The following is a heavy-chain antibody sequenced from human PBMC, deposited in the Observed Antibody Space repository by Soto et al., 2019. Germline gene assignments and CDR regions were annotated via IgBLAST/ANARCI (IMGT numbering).Heavy chain of an antibody. V-gene: IGHV4-34*01. CDR1: GGSFSGYY. D-gene: IGHD4-17*01. Sequence: PSETLSLTCAVYGGSFSGYYWSWIRQPPGKGLEWIGEINHSGSTNYNPSLKSRVTISVDTSKNQFSLKLSSVTAADTAVYYCARPRTTVTTDAFDIWGQGTMVTVSS. J-gene: IGHJ3*02. CDR2: INHSGST. CDR3: ARPRTTVTTDAFDI.